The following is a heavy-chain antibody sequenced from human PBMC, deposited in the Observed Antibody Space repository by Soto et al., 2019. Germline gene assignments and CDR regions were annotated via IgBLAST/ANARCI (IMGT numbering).Heavy chain of an antibody. Sequence: QVTLKESGPVLVKPTETLTLTCSVSGFSLTNGRMGVSWIRQPPGKALEGVAHFFSDAERSYSKSMQIRLNKYKDPSGSQWDFTRNNLASAETATYLYARMDCDYNYYGLDVRGNGIALTVSS. CDR2: FFSDAER. V-gene: IGHV2-26*01. D-gene: IGHD4-17*01. CDR3: ARMDCDYNYYGLDV. J-gene: IGHJ6*04. CDR1: GFSLTNGRMG.